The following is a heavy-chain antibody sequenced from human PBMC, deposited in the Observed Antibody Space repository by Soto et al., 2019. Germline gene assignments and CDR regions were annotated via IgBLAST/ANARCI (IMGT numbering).Heavy chain of an antibody. CDR1: GGSISSYY. Sequence: SETLSLTCTVSGGSISSYYWSWIRQPPGKGLEWIGYIYYSGSTNYNPSLKSRVTISVDTSKNQFSLKLSSVTAADTAVYYCARATPPRSTNRWFDPWGQGTLVTVSS. V-gene: IGHV4-59*01. CDR2: IYYSGST. CDR3: ARATPPRSTNRWFDP. J-gene: IGHJ5*02. D-gene: IGHD2-2*01.